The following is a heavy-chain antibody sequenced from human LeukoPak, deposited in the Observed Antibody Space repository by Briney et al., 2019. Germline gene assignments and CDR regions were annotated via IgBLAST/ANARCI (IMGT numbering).Heavy chain of an antibody. J-gene: IGHJ4*02. CDR3: ARGGYSYGYRY. Sequence: SETLSLTCTVSGGSISSSSYYWGWIRQPPGKGLEWIGSIYYSGSTYYNPSLKSRVTISVDTSKNQFSLKLSSVTAADTAVYYCARGGYSYGYRYWGQGTLVTVSS. CDR2: IYYSGST. V-gene: IGHV4-39*07. CDR1: GGSISSSSYY. D-gene: IGHD5-18*01.